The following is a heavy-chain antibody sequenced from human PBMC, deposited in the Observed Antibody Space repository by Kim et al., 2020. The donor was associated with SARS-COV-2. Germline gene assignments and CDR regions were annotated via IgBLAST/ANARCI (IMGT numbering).Heavy chain of an antibody. V-gene: IGHV3-53*01. CDR2: IYSGGST. J-gene: IGHJ6*02. CDR1: GFTVSSNY. D-gene: IGHD3-22*01. Sequence: GGSLRLSCAASGFTVSSNYMSWVRQAPGKGLEWVSVIYSGGSTYYADSVKGRFTISRDNSKNTLYLQMNSLRAEDTAVYYCARDGYYYDSSGSVYYYYGMDVWGQGTTVTVSS. CDR3: ARDGYYYDSSGSVYYYYGMDV.